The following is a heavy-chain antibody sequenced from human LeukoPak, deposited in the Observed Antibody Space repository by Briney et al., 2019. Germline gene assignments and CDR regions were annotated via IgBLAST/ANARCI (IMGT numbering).Heavy chain of an antibody. D-gene: IGHD3-10*01. CDR2: LYSDGTT. Sequence: PGGSLRLSCAAAGVTVSSNYMSWVRQVPGRGLEWVSMLYSDGTTHYLDSVKGRFSISRDSSKNTLYLQMNSLRVDDTAVYYCASFKFGEYYFDYWGQGTLVTVSS. J-gene: IGHJ4*02. CDR1: GVTVSSNY. V-gene: IGHV3-53*01. CDR3: ASFKFGEYYFDY.